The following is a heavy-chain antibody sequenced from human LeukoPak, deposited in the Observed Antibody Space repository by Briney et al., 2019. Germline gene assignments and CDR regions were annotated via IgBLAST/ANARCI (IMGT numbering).Heavy chain of an antibody. CDR2: IYHSGST. D-gene: IGHD6-6*01. Sequence: SQTLSLTCAVSGGSISSGGYSWSWIRQPPGQGLEWIGYIYHSGSTYYNPSLKSRVTISVDRSKNQFSLKLSSVTAADTAVYYCAGSIAAFDAFDIWGQGTMVTVSS. CDR1: GGSISSGGYS. CDR3: AGSIAAFDAFDI. J-gene: IGHJ3*02. V-gene: IGHV4-30-2*01.